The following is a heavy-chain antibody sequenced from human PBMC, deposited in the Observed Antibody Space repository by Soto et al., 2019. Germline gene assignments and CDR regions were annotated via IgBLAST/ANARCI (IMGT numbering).Heavy chain of an antibody. D-gene: IGHD2-21*02. CDR3: AAELHLGGDCRHFDY. Sequence: QVQVVQSGAEVKKPGTSVKVSCKTSGFTFRNSAVQWVRQARGQRLEWIAWIIVGSGNTNYAQNFQGRLTVTRDMSTNTAYMELGSLRSEDTAMYYCAAELHLGGDCRHFDYWGQGTLVTVSS. CDR2: IIVGSGNT. CDR1: GFTFRNSA. V-gene: IGHV1-58*01. J-gene: IGHJ4*02.